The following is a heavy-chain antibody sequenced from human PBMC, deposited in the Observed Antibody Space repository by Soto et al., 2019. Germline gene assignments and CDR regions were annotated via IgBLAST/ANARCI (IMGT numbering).Heavy chain of an antibody. J-gene: IGHJ4*02. D-gene: IGHD5-12*01. Sequence: GGSLRLSCAASGFTFSSYGMHWVRQAPGKGLEWVAVISYDGSNKYYAGSVKGRFTISRDNSKSTLYLQMNSLRAEDTAVYYCAKDHERWLQSPVLFYDYWGQGTLVTVSS. CDR1: GFTFSSYG. CDR3: AKDHERWLQSPVLFYDY. CDR2: ISYDGSNK. V-gene: IGHV3-30*18.